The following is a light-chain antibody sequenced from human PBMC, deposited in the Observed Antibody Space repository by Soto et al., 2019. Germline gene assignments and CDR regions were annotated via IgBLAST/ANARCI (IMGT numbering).Light chain of an antibody. CDR3: QQYNDWPPWT. Sequence: EVVMTQSPATLSVSPGERVTLSCRASQKITSNLAWYQHKPGQPPRLLIYGASTRATGIAARFSGSGFGTDFTLTISSLQSEDFALYYCQQYNDWPPWTFGHGTNVAI. CDR2: GAS. J-gene: IGKJ1*01. CDR1: QKITSN. V-gene: IGKV3-15*01.